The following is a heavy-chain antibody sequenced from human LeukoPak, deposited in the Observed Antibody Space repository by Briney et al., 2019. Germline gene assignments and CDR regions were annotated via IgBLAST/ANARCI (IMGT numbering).Heavy chain of an antibody. CDR1: GFTFSAYR. V-gene: IGHV3-48*01. CDR3: ARDYYDSSGYLYEGSNS. J-gene: IGHJ1*01. Sequence: GGSLRLSCVASGFTFSAYRMNWVRRAPGKGLEWISHITSSSDTIYYADSVKGRFTISRDNAKSSLYLQLNSLRAEDTAVYYCARDYYDSSGYLYEGSNSWGQGTLVTVSS. D-gene: IGHD3-22*01. CDR2: ITSSSDTI.